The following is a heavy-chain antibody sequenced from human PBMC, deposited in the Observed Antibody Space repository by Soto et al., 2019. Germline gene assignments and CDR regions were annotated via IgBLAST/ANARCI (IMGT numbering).Heavy chain of an antibody. CDR3: ARDLDYPGVFDY. J-gene: IGHJ4*02. Sequence: GGSLRLSCAASGFTFSSYGMHWVRQAPGKGLEWVAVISYDGSNRDYADSVKGRFTISRDNSKNTLYLQMNSLRAEDTAVYYCARDLDYPGVFDYWGQGTRVTVSS. D-gene: IGHD3-3*01. CDR2: ISYDGSNR. CDR1: GFTFSSYG. V-gene: IGHV3-30*03.